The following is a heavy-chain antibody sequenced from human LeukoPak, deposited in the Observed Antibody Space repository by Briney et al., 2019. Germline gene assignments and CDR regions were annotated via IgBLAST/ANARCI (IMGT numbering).Heavy chain of an antibody. J-gene: IGHJ6*02. CDR2: IYYSGST. V-gene: IGHV4-30-4*08. D-gene: IGHD6-19*01. CDR1: GGSISSGSYY. Sequence: PSQTLSLTCTVSGGSISSGSYYWSWIRQPPGKGLEWIGYIYYSGSTYYSPSLKSRVIISVDMSKNQFSLKLSSVTAADTAVYYCASRGWNYYYGMDVWGQGTTVTVSS. CDR3: ASRGWNYYYGMDV.